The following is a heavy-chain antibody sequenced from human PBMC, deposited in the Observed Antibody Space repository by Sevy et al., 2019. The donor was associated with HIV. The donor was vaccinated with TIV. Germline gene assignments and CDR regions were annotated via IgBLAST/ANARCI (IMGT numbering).Heavy chain of an antibody. J-gene: IGHJ4*02. CDR2: ISDDSRYI. CDR1: GFTFRTYS. V-gene: IGHV3-21*04. CDR3: ARDFTVFGAVSGIDY. D-gene: IGHD3-3*01. Sequence: GGSPRLSCAASGFTFRTYSMNWVRQAPGKGLEWLSSISDDSRYIYYSDSVKGRFTISRANAKNFLFLQMNNLRVEDTAIYYCARDFTVFGAVSGIDYWGQGNLVTVSS.